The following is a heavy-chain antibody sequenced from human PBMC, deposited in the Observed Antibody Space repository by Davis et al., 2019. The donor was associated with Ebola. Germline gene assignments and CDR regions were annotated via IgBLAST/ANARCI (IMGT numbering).Heavy chain of an antibody. CDR1: GYTFTSYG. CDR3: AVGGGAFDY. J-gene: IGHJ4*02. D-gene: IGHD1-26*01. V-gene: IGHV1-18*04. CDR2: INPHNGNT. Sequence: ASVKVSCKASGYTFTSYGITWVRQAPGQGLEWMGWINPHNGNTNYAQKFQDRVTMTTDTSTSTAYMELSSLRSEDTAVYYCAVGGGAFDYWGQGTLVTVSS.